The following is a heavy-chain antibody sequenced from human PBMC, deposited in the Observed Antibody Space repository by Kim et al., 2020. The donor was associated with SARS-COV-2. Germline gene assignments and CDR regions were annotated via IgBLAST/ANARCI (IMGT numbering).Heavy chain of an antibody. CDR2: IWYDGSNK. J-gene: IGHJ2*01. Sequence: GGSLRLSCAASGFIFSSYGMHWVRQAPGKGLEWVAIIWYDGSNKDYADSVKGRFTISRDNSKKTLYLQMNSLRAEDTAVYYCAKISCSGSASAPTLFPLVSCENSPSDTSSVAVGCLAQDFLPLPDL. V-gene: IGHV3-33*06. CDR3: AKISCSGSASAPTLFPLVSCENSPSDTSSVAVGCLAQDFLPLPDL. CDR1: GFIFSSYG. D-gene: IGHD1-26*01.